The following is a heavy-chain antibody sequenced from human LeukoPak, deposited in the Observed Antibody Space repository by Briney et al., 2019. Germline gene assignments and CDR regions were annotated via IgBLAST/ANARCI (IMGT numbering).Heavy chain of an antibody. D-gene: IGHD3-10*01. J-gene: IGHJ6*02. V-gene: IGHV1-8*01. Sequence: GASVKVSCKASGYTFTSYDINWVRQATGQGLEWMGWMNPNSGNTGYAQKFQGRVTMTRNTPISTAYMELSSLRSEDTAVYYCARVVRFGENYYYYGMDVWGQGTTVTVSS. CDR1: GYTFTSYD. CDR2: MNPNSGNT. CDR3: ARVVRFGENYYYYGMDV.